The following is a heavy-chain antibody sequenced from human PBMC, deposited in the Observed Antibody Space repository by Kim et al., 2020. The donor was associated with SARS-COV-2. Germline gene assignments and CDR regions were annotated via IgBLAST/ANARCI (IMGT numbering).Heavy chain of an antibody. Sequence: GGSLRLSCAASGFTFGDYAMSWFRQAPGKGLEWVGFICSNAYGGYTAYAATVQGRFTIARADSKSIAFLQMLRLKTEDTAVYYCPNGWTLYCYDLDDWG. CDR3: PNGWTLYCYDLDD. J-gene: IGHJ6*03. CDR1: GFTFGDYA. V-gene: IGHV3-49*03. D-gene: IGHD2-15*01. CDR2: ICSNAYGGYT.